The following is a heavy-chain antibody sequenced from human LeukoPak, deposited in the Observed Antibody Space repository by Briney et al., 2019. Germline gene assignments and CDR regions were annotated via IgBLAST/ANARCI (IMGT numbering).Heavy chain of an antibody. CDR1: GFTFSSYA. CDR2: ISYDGSNK. D-gene: IGHD2-21*02. V-gene: IGHV3-30-3*01. J-gene: IGHJ4*02. Sequence: GGSLRLSCAASGFTFSSYAMHWVRQAPGKGLEWVAVISYDGSNKYYADSVKGRFTISRDNSKNTLYLQMNSLRAEDTAVYYCAREPNCGGDCYALDYWDQGTLVTVSS. CDR3: AREPNCGGDCYALDY.